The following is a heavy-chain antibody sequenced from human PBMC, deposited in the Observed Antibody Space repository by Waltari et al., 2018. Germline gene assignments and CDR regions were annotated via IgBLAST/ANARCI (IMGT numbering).Heavy chain of an antibody. CDR2: ISWNSGAI. Sequence: EVQLVESGGGLVQPGRSLRLSCAASGFAFDESAMHWVRQAPGKGLEWDSGISWNSGAIDYADSVKGRFKISRDNAKNSLFLQMDSLRPEDTALYFCAKVVSTGFDARNYFDSWGQGTLVTVSS. J-gene: IGHJ4*02. CDR3: AKVVSTGFDARNYFDS. CDR1: GFAFDESA. D-gene: IGHD4-17*01. V-gene: IGHV3-9*01.